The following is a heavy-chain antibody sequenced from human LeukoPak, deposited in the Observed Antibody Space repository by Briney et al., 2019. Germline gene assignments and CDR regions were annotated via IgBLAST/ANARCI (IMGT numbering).Heavy chain of an antibody. CDR3: ARDVEQWLVRVYYFDY. D-gene: IGHD6-19*01. CDR2: ISYDGSNM. Sequence: PGTSLRLSCAASGFTLSTYPMHWVRQAPGKGLEWVAVISYDGSNMYYADSVKGRFTISRDNAKNSLYLQMNSLRAEDTAVYYCARDVEQWLVRVYYFDYWGQGTLVTVSS. J-gene: IGHJ4*02. V-gene: IGHV3-30*04. CDR1: GFTLSTYP.